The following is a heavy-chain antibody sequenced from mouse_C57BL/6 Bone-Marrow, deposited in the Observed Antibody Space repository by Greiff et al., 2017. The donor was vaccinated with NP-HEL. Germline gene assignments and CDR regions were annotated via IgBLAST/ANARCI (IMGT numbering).Heavy chain of an antibody. Sequence: QVQLQQSGAELARPGASVKLSCKASGYTFTSYGISWVKQRPGQGLEWIGEIYPRSGNTYYNEKFKGKATLTADKSSSTAYMELRRLTSEDSAVFFCARERATRAGGFAYWGQGTLVTVSA. CDR2: IYPRSGNT. CDR1: GYTFTSYG. CDR3: ARERATRAGGFAY. J-gene: IGHJ3*01. V-gene: IGHV1-81*01.